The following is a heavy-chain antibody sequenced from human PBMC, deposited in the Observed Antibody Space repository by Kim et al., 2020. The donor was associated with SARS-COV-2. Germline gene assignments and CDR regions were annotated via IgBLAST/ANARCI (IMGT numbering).Heavy chain of an antibody. CDR3: ATSGYSYGSPDY. J-gene: IGHJ4*02. V-gene: IGHV1-24*01. D-gene: IGHD5-18*01. Sequence: IYAQKFQGRVTMTEDTSTDTAYMELSSLRSEDTAVYYCATSGYSYGSPDYWGQGTLVTVSS.